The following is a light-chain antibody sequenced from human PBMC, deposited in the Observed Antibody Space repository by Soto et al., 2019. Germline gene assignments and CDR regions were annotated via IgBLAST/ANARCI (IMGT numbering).Light chain of an antibody. CDR1: QSVLYSSNNKNY. CDR2: WAS. CDR3: QQYYGTPPT. J-gene: IGKJ3*01. Sequence: DIVMTQSPDSLAVSLGERATINCKSSQSVLYSSNNKNYLAWYQQKPGQPPKLLIYWASTRESGVPDRFSGSGSGTDFTLTISSLQAEDVAVYFCQQYYGTPPTFGPGTKLDIK. V-gene: IGKV4-1*01.